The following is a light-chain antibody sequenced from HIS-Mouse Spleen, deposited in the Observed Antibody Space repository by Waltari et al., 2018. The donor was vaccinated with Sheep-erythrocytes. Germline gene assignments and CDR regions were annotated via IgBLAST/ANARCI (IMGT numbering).Light chain of an antibody. V-gene: IGLV2-14*01. CDR1: TSVELGSTI. CDR3: SSYTSSSTLVV. CDR2: EVS. Sequence: QAAPTERASVAWSPGEDLSRPCTVTTSVELGSTIVSWYQQHPGKAPKLMIYEVSNRPSGVSNRFSGSKSGNTASLTISGLQAEDEADYYCSSYTSSSTLVVFGGGTKLTVL. J-gene: IGLJ2*01.